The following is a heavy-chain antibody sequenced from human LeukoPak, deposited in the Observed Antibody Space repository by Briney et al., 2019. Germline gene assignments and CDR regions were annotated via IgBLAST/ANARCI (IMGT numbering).Heavy chain of an antibody. Sequence: GASVKVSCKASGYTFTTYDINWVRQATGQGLEWMGWMNPKNDNTGYAQKFQGRVTMTRNTSISTAYMELSSLRSEDTAVYYCARGINYYDSGSYYEGFDYWGQGTLVTVSS. CDR2: MNPKNDNT. D-gene: IGHD3-10*01. CDR1: GYTFTTYD. CDR3: ARGINYYDSGSYYEGFDY. V-gene: IGHV1-8*01. J-gene: IGHJ4*02.